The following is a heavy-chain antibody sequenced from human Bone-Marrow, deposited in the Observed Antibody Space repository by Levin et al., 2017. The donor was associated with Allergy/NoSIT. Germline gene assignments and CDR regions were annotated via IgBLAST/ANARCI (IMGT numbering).Heavy chain of an antibody. V-gene: IGHV4-31*03. CDR2: IYYSGST. CDR3: ARACCSSTSCKNRSLYWFDP. CDR1: GGSISSGGYY. Sequence: KASETLSLTCTVSGGSISSGGYYWSWIRQHPGKGLEWIGYIYYSGSTYYNPSLKSRVTISVDTSKNQFSLKLSSVTAADTAVYYCARACCSSTSCKNRSLYWFDPWGQGTLVTVSS. J-gene: IGHJ5*02. D-gene: IGHD2-2*01.